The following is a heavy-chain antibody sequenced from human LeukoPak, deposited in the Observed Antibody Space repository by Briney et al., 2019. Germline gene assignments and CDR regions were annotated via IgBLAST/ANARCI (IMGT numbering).Heavy chain of an antibody. J-gene: IGHJ3*02. V-gene: IGHV4-39*01. Sequence: SETLSLTCTVSGGSISSSSYYWGWIRQPPGKGLEWIGSIYYSGSTYYNPSLKSRVTISVDTSKNQSSLKLSSVTAADTAVYYCARSIAVAHDAFDIWGQGTMVTVSS. CDR3: ARSIAVAHDAFDI. CDR2: IYYSGST. D-gene: IGHD6-19*01. CDR1: GGSISSSSYY.